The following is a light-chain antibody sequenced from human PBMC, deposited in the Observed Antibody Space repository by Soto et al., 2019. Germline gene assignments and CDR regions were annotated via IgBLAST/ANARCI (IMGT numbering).Light chain of an antibody. J-gene: IGKJ5*01. V-gene: IGKV3-11*01. CDR3: QQRSNWPRIT. Sequence: ELVMTQSPATLSVSPGARATLSCRASQSVSSNLAWYQQKPGQAPRLLIYGASSRATGIPDRFSGSGSGTDFTLTISSLEPEDFAVYYCQQRSNWPRITFGQGTRLEIK. CDR2: GAS. CDR1: QSVSSN.